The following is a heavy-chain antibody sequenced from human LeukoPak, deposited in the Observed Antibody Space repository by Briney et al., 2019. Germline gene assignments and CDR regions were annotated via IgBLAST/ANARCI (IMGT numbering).Heavy chain of an antibody. CDR3: ARDGTGTDDY. J-gene: IGHJ4*02. D-gene: IGHD3/OR15-3a*01. CDR2: ISGSNDNP. V-gene: IGHV1-18*01. CDR1: GYTFSNFG. Sequence: ASVKVSFKASGYTFSNFGISWVRQAPGQGLEWMGWISGSNDNPNYGQKFQGRLTVTTDSSTSTAYMELRNLRSDDTAVYYCARDGTGTDDYWGQGTLVTVSS.